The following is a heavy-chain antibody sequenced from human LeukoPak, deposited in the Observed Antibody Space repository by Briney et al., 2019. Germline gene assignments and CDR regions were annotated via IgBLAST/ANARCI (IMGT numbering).Heavy chain of an antibody. CDR2: IYPGDSDT. V-gene: IGHV5-51*01. CDR1: GYSFTSYW. D-gene: IGHD3-3*01. Sequence: GESLKISCKGSGYSFTSYWIGWVRQMPGKGLEWMGIIYPGDSDTRYSPSFQGQVTISADKSISTAYLQWSSLKASDTAMYYCARLGHGYDFWSGPMQRNYYFDYWGQGTLVTVSS. CDR3: ARLGHGYDFWSGPMQRNYYFDY. J-gene: IGHJ4*02.